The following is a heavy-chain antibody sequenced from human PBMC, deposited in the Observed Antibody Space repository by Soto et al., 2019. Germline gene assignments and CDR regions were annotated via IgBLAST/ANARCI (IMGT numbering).Heavy chain of an antibody. CDR2: INPFDGSR. CDR3: SRVDPGETSPFDH. Sequence: GSVKVSCKASGYIFTSYYIHWVRQAPGQGLEWMGWINPFDGSRMFAQSFQGRVTMTRDTSTSTVYMEVSSLRSEDTAVYYCSRVDPGETSPFDHWGQGTLVTVSS. V-gene: IGHV1-46*03. CDR1: GYIFTSYY. D-gene: IGHD3-10*01. J-gene: IGHJ4*02.